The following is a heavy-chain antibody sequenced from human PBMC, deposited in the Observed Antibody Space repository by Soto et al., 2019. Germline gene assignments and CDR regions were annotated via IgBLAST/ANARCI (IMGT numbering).Heavy chain of an antibody. J-gene: IGHJ4*02. Sequence: QLQLQESGSGLVKPSQTLSLSCVVSGESISSGGYSWTWIRQPPGKGLEWIGHIYQSGSTLYNPSLERRVTISVDKSKNQFSLELSSVTAADTAVYHCTSDTRDGYYFQYLGQGILVTVSS. CDR1: GESISSGGYS. CDR2: IYQSGST. V-gene: IGHV4-30-2*01. D-gene: IGHD1-26*01. CDR3: TSDTRDGYYFQY.